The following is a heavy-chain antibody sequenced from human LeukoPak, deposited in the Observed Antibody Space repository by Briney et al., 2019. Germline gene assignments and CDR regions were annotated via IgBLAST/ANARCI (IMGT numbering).Heavy chain of an antibody. J-gene: IGHJ4*02. CDR3: ARDLFDRHDY. V-gene: IGHV1-46*01. Sequence: ASVKVSCKASGYTFTSYDINWVRQATGQGLEWMGIINPSGGSTSYAQKFQGRVTMTRDTSTSTVYMELSSLRSEDTAVYYCARDLFDRHDYWGQGTLVTVSS. D-gene: IGHD3-10*02. CDR2: INPSGGST. CDR1: GYTFTSYD.